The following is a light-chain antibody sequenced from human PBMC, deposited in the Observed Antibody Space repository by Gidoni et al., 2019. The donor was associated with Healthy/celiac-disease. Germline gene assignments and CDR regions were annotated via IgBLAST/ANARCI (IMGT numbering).Light chain of an antibody. J-gene: IGKJ4*01. CDR3: QQRSNWLT. CDR2: DAS. V-gene: IGKV3D-11*01. CDR1: QGVSSY. Sequence: EIVLTQSPATLSLSPGTGATLSCRASQGVSSYLAWYQQKPGQAPMLLIYDASIRATGIPARFSGSGPGTDFTLTISSLEPEDFAVYYCQQRSNWLTFGGGTKVEIK.